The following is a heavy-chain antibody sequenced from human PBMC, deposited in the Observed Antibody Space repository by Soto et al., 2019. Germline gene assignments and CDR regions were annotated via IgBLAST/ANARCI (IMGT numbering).Heavy chain of an antibody. D-gene: IGHD2-15*01. CDR2: ISGSGGST. Sequence: EVQLLESGGGLVQPGGSLRLSCAAFGFTFSSYAMSWVRQAPGKGLEWVSAISGSGGSTYYADSVKGRFTISRDNSKNTLYLQMNSLRAEDTAVYYCAKDGYCSGGSCYGSDYWGQGTLVTVSS. CDR3: AKDGYCSGGSCYGSDY. CDR1: GFTFSSYA. V-gene: IGHV3-23*01. J-gene: IGHJ4*02.